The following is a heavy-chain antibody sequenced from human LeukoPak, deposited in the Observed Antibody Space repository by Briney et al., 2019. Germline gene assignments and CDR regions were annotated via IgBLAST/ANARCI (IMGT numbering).Heavy chain of an antibody. J-gene: IGHJ4*02. CDR2: INWNGGST. CDR1: GFTFDDYG. CDR3: ARPLHLGYCSSTSCYTVPFYY. Sequence: TGGSLRLSCAASGFTFDDYGMSWVRHAPGKGLEWVSGINWNGGSTVYADSVKGRFTISRDNGKNSLYLQMNSLRAEDTALYYCARPLHLGYCSSTSCYTVPFYYWGQGTLVTVSS. D-gene: IGHD2-2*02. V-gene: IGHV3-20*04.